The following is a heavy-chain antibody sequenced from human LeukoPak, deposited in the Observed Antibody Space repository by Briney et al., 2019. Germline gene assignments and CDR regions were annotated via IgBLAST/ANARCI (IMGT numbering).Heavy chain of an antibody. Sequence: ASVKVSCKASGYTFTSYDINWVRQATGQGLEWMGWMNPNSGNTGYAQKFQGRVTMTRNTSISTAYMELSSLRSEDTAVYYCAGVINSPGEYYFDYWGQGTLVTVSS. V-gene: IGHV1-8*01. CDR2: MNPNSGNT. D-gene: IGHD1-14*01. CDR3: AGVINSPGEYYFDY. CDR1: GYTFTSYD. J-gene: IGHJ4*02.